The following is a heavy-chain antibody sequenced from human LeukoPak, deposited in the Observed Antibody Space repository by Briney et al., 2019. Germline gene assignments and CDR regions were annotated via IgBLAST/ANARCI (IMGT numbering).Heavy chain of an antibody. J-gene: IGHJ3*02. Sequence: ASVKVSCKASGYTFTGYYMHWVRRAPGQGLEWMGWINPNSGGTNYAQKFQGRVTMTRDTSISTAYMELSRLRSDDTAVYYCARDRIGCSSTSCYGGAGWDAFDIWGQGTMVTVSS. CDR1: GYTFTGYY. D-gene: IGHD2-2*01. CDR2: INPNSGGT. CDR3: ARDRIGCSSTSCYGGAGWDAFDI. V-gene: IGHV1-2*02.